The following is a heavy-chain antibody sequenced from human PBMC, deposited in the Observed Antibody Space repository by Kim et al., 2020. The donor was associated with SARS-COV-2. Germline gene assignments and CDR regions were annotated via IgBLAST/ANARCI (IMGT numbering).Heavy chain of an antibody. J-gene: IGHJ4*02. D-gene: IGHD5-18*01. CDR2: IYYSGST. Sequence: SETLSLTCTVSGGSISSSSYYWGWIRQPPGKGLEWIGSIYYSGSTYYNPSLKRRVTISVDTSKNQFSLKLSSVTAADTAVYYCARQGISDTAMVATSDYWGQGTLVTVSS. V-gene: IGHV4-39*01. CDR3: ARQGISDTAMVATSDY. CDR1: GGSISSSSYY.